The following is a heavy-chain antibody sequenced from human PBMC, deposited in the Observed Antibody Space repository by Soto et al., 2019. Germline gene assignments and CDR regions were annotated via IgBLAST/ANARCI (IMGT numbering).Heavy chain of an antibody. V-gene: IGHV4-31*03. J-gene: IGHJ4*02. CDR2: IYYSGST. Sequence: QVQLQESGPGLVKPSQTLSLTCTVSGGSISSGGYYWSWIRQHPGKGLEWIGYIYYSGSTYYNPSIKSRVTISVDTSKTQFALKLSSVTAADTAVYYCARGQSSTSPYPIGYWGQGTLVTVSS. CDR1: GGSISSGGYY. CDR3: ARGQSSTSPYPIGY. D-gene: IGHD2-2*01.